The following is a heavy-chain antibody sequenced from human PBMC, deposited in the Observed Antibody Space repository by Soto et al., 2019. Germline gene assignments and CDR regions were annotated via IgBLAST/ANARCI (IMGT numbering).Heavy chain of an antibody. CDR2: VYHSGST. CDR3: ARHIAVAVTRGFDY. V-gene: IGHV4-4*02. D-gene: IGHD6-19*01. J-gene: IGHJ4*02. CDR1: GASINTNW. Sequence: QLQLQESGPGLVKPSGTLSLTCAVSGASINTNWWSWVRQPPGKGLEWIGEVYHSGSTNYNPSLMGRVTILLDKSSNQLSLQLSSVTAADPAVYYCARHIAVAVTRGFDYWGQGTLVTVSS.